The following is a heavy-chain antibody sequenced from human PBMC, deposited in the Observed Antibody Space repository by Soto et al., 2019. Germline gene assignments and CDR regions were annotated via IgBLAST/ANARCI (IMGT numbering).Heavy chain of an antibody. J-gene: IGHJ4*02. D-gene: IGHD2-15*01. CDR1: GGSISSGNYY. V-gene: IGHV4-30-4*01. Sequence: SETLSLTCTVSGGSISSGNYYWSWIRQPPGRGLEWIGFISYSGSTYYNLSLKSRVTISVDTSKNQFSLNLSFVTAADTAVYYCAKMGTPATGLYYFDYWGQGTLVTVSS. CDR3: AKMGTPATGLYYFDY. CDR2: ISYSGST.